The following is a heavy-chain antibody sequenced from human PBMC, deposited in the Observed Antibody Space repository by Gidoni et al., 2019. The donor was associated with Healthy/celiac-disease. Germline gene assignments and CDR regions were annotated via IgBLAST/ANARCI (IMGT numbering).Heavy chain of an antibody. Sequence: EVQLVESGGGVVQPGGSLRLSCAASGFTFDDYAMHWVRQAPGKGLEWVSLISGDGGSTYYADSLKGRFTISRDKSKNSLYLQMNSLRTEDTALYYCAKNHYYYYGMDVWGQGTTVTVSS. CDR2: ISGDGGST. V-gene: IGHV3-43*02. CDR1: GFTFDDYA. J-gene: IGHJ6*02. CDR3: AKNHYYYYGMDV.